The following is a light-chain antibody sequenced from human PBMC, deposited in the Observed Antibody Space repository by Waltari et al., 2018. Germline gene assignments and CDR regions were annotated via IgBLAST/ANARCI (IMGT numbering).Light chain of an antibody. CDR1: SRDFGGYTY. CDR3: SSYTSSSTLV. CDR2: EVS. Sequence: QSALTQPASVSGSPGHSITISCTGTSRDFGGYTYVSWYQQHPGKAPKLMIYEVSNRPSGVSNRFSGSKSGNTASLTISGLQAEDEADYYCSSYTSSSTLVFGGGTKLTVL. V-gene: IGLV2-14*01. J-gene: IGLJ2*01.